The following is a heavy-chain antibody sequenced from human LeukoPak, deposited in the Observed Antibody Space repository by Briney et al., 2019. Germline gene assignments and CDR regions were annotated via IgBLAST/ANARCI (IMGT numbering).Heavy chain of an antibody. CDR2: IYHTGST. CDR1: GDSINSDY. Sequence: SETLSLTCTVSGDSINSDYWNWLRQPPGKGLEWIGYIYHTGSTNYNPSLRSRVTISVDTSKKHFSLKLTSVTAADTAIYYCARVGGKTTINNAAFEIWGQGTMVTVSS. CDR3: ARVGGKTTINNAAFEI. J-gene: IGHJ3*02. V-gene: IGHV4-59*01. D-gene: IGHD5-24*01.